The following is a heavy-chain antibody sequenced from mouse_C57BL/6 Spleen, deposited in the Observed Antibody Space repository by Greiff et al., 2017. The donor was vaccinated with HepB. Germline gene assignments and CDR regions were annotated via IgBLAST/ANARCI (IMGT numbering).Heavy chain of an antibody. CDR1: GYSITSGYY. CDR3: ARAGPWFAY. CDR2: ISYDGSN. V-gene: IGHV3-6*01. D-gene: IGHD3-3*01. J-gene: IGHJ3*01. Sequence: ESGPGLVKPSQSLSLTCFVTGYSITSGYYWNWIRQFPGNKLEWMGYISYDGSNNYNPSLKNRISITRDTSKNQFFLKLNSVATEDTAAYYCARAGPWFAYWSQGPLFTVSA.